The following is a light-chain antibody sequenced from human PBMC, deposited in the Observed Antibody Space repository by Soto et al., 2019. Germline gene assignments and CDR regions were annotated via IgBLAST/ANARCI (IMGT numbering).Light chain of an antibody. V-gene: IGKV3D-15*01. Sequence: EVVLTQSPATLPVSPGGRVTLSCSASQSVGNNLAWYQQRPGQRPRLLIYGAWARDTGVPTRFRGSGSGTEFTLTITSLQSEDFAVYYCQQYKNWPLWTFGQGTKVDIK. CDR1: QSVGNN. CDR2: GAW. J-gene: IGKJ1*01. CDR3: QQYKNWPLWT.